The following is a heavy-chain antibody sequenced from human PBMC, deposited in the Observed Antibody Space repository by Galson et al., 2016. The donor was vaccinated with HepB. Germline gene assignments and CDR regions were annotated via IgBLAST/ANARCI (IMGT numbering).Heavy chain of an antibody. V-gene: IGHV3-33*06. CDR2: IWYDGTNE. D-gene: IGHD2-15*01. CDR3: AKDIGYCSGGTCPNDAFDI. J-gene: IGHJ3*02. CDR1: GFTFSSYG. Sequence: SLRLSCAASGFTFSSYGIHWVRQAPGKGLEWVALIWYDGTNEYYADSVKGRFTISRDNFKNTLYLQMNSLRAEDTAVYYCAKDIGYCSGGTCPNDAFDIWGHGTLVTVSS.